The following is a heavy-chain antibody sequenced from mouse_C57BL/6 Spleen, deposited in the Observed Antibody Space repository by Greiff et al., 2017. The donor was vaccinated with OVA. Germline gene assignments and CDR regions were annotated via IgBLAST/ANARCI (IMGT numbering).Heavy chain of an antibody. V-gene: IGHV1-12*01. J-gene: IGHJ1*03. CDR1: GYTFTSYN. CDR2: IYPGNGDT. Sequence: QVQLQQSGAELVRPGASVKMSCKASGYTFTSYNMHWVKQTTRQGLEWIGAIYPGNGDTSYHQKFKGKATLTVDKSSSTAYMQLSGLTSEDSAVYFCARKSSYWYFDGWGTRATVTVSS. D-gene: IGHD1-1*01. CDR3: ARKSSYWYFDG.